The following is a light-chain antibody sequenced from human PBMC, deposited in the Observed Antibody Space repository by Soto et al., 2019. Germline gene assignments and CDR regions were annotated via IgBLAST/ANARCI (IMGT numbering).Light chain of an antibody. CDR3: QRCGSSGT. J-gene: IGKJ4*01. CDR2: GAS. CDR1: QSVSNNN. Sequence: EIVLTQSPGTLSSSPGERATLSCRASQSVSNNNLAWYQQKPGQAPRLLIYGASNRATGIPDRFSGSGSGTYFTLTISRLEAEVVAEYYQQRCGSSGTFGRGTKVDIK. V-gene: IGKV3-20*01.